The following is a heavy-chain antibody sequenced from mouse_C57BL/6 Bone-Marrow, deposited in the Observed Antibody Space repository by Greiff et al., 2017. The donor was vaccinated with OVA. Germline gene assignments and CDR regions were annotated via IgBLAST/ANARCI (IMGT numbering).Heavy chain of an antibody. Sequence: VQLQQSGAELAKPGASVKLSCKASGYTFTSYWMHWVKQRPGQGLEWIGYINPSSGYTKYNQKFKDKATLTADKSSSTAYMQLSSLTYEDSAVYYCASPPLYYGSLFAYWGQGTLVTVSA. D-gene: IGHD1-1*01. J-gene: IGHJ3*01. V-gene: IGHV1-7*01. CDR3: ASPPLYYGSLFAY. CDR2: INPSSGYT. CDR1: GYTFTSYW.